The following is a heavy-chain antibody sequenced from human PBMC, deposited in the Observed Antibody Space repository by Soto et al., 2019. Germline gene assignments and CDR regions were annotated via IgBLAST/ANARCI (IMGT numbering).Heavy chain of an antibody. CDR2: IWYDGSNK. CDR3: ARAPYYDFWSGEIDY. Sequence: GSLRLSCAASGFTFSSYGMHWVRQAPGKGLEWVAVIWYDGSNKYYADSVKGRFTISRDNSKNTLYLQMNSLRAEDTAVYYCARAPYYDFWSGEIDYWGQGTLVTVSS. J-gene: IGHJ4*02. D-gene: IGHD3-3*01. CDR1: GFTFSSYG. V-gene: IGHV3-33*01.